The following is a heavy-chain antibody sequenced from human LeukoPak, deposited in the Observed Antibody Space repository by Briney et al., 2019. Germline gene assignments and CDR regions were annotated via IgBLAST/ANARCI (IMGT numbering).Heavy chain of an antibody. V-gene: IGHV4-61*09. CDR2: IYTNGST. J-gene: IGHJ5*02. Sequence: SETLSLTCTVSGGSISSGNYYWSWIRQPAGKGLEWIGHIYTNGSTYYNPSLKSRVTISVDTSKNQCSLKLSSVTAADTAVYYCARDTTLFRWFDPCGQGTLVTVSS. CDR3: ARDTTLFRWFDP. CDR1: GGSISSGNYY. D-gene: IGHD2-21*01.